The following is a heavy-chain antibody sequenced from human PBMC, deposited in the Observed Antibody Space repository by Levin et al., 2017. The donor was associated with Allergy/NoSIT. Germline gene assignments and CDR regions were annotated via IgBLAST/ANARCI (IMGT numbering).Heavy chain of an antibody. CDR2: ISGSAGSI. J-gene: IGHJ6*02. D-gene: IGHD2/OR15-2a*01. CDR1: GFAFKEYA. CDR3: AKDRGPGNYFPPHMDA. Sequence: QPGGSLRLSCGASGFAFKEYAMSWVRRAPGKGLEWVSVISGSAGSIYYADSVRDRFTVSRDNSKNTLHLEMSNLRAEDTAVYYCAKDRGPGNYFPPHMDAWGPGTTVTVSS. V-gene: IGHV3-23*01.